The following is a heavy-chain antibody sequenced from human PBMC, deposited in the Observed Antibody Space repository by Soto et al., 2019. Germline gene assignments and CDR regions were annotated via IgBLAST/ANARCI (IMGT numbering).Heavy chain of an antibody. J-gene: IGHJ4*02. D-gene: IGHD5-18*01. Sequence: EVQLLESGGGLVQPGGSLRLSCAASGFTFGNCAMTWVRQAPGKGLEWVSSISNGGVSTHYADSVKGRFTISRDNSKNTLYLQINSLRADDTAVYYCAKDDSAGYSYVFYFDYWGQGTLVTVSS. CDR1: GFTFGNCA. CDR2: ISNGGVST. V-gene: IGHV3-23*01. CDR3: AKDDSAGYSYVFYFDY.